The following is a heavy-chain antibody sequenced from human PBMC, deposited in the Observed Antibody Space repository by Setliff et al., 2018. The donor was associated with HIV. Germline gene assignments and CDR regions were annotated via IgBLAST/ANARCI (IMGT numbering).Heavy chain of an antibody. CDR1: GGSLSSDY. CDR3: ARSRTSSGYYGVTGYGMDV. Sequence: LSLTCTVSGGSLSSDYWSWIRQSPGKGLEWIGYIYYSGSTNYNPSLKSRVTISVATSKNQFSLKLNSVTTADTAVYYCARSRTSSGYYGVTGYGMDVWGQGTTVTVSS. V-gene: IGHV4-59*01. D-gene: IGHD3-22*01. J-gene: IGHJ6*02. CDR2: IYYSGST.